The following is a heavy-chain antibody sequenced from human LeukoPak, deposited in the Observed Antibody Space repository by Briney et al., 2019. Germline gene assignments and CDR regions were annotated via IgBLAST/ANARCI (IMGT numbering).Heavy chain of an antibody. D-gene: IGHD2-21*01. CDR1: GFAFSSYA. CDR3: AKEFNRGLPDY. Sequence: GGSLRLSCAASGFAFSSYAMNWVRQAPGKGLEWVSSLSDDGANTYYADSVKGRFTISRDNSKNTLYLQMSSLRAEDTAVYYCAKEFNRGLPDYWGQGTLVTVPS. J-gene: IGHJ4*02. CDR2: LSDDGANT. V-gene: IGHV3-23*01.